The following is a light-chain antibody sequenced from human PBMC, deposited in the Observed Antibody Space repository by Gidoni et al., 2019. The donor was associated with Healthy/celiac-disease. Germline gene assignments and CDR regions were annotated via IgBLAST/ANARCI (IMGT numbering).Light chain of an antibody. CDR3: QQRSNWPGT. CDR2: DAS. V-gene: IGKV3-11*01. Sequence: IVLTHSPATLPLSPGERATLSCRASQSVSSYLAWYQQKPGQPPRLLIYDASNRATGSPARFSGSGSGTDVTLTISSLEPEDFAVYYCQQRSNWPGTFGQGTKVEIK. J-gene: IGKJ1*01. CDR1: QSVSSY.